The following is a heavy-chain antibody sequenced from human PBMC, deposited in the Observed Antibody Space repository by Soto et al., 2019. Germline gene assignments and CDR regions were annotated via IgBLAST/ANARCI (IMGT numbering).Heavy chain of an antibody. V-gene: IGHV4-59*01. CDR2: IYYSGST. D-gene: IGHD6-13*01. CDR1: GGSISSYY. CDR3: ARDLSSSWPSWFDP. J-gene: IGHJ5*02. Sequence: SETLSLTCTVSGGSISSYYWSWIRQPPGKGLEWIGYIYYSGSTNYNPSLKSRVTISVDTSKNQFSLKLSSVTAVDTAVYYCARDLSSSWPSWFDPWGQGTLVTVSS.